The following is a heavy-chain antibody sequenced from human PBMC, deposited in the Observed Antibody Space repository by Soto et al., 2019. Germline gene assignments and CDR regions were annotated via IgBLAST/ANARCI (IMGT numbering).Heavy chain of an antibody. Sequence: QVQLVQSGAEEKKPGASVKVSCKASGYTFTSYAMHWVRQAPGQRLEWMGWINAGNGNTKYSQKFQGSVTITRDTSASTAYMELSSLRSEDTAVYYCARAPSYYGMDVWCQGTTVTVSS. J-gene: IGHJ6*02. V-gene: IGHV1-3*05. CDR1: GYTFTSYA. CDR3: ARAPSYYGMDV. CDR2: INAGNGNT.